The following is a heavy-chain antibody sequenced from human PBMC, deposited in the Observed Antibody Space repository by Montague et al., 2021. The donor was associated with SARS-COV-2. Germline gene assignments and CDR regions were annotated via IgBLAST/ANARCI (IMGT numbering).Heavy chain of an antibody. V-gene: IGHV4-34*01. CDR1: RGSCHMFS. Sequence: SETLSLTCAGDRGSCHMFSWGRIRQYPEKGLEWLGEIDRRGNTNYNPSLKSRVTISVDTSKNHFSLNLTSATAADTAIYYCARGTRVVGITPGFRYWGQGTQVAVSS. D-gene: IGHD2-21*01. CDR3: ARGTRVVGITPGFRY. J-gene: IGHJ4*02. CDR2: IDRRGNT.